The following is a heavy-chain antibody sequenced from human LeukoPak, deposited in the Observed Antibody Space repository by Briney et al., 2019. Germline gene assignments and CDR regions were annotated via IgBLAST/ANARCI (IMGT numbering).Heavy chain of an antibody. CDR3: AKDQGSAGILTGYLIDY. CDR2: INSDGSST. CDR1: GFTFSSYW. Sequence: PGGSLRLSCAASGFTFSSYWMHWVRQAPGKGLVWVSRINSDGSSTSYADSVKGRFTISRDNSKNTLYLQMNSPRAEDTAVYYCAKDQGSAGILTGYLIDYWGQGTLVTVSS. D-gene: IGHD3-9*01. J-gene: IGHJ4*02. V-gene: IGHV3-74*01.